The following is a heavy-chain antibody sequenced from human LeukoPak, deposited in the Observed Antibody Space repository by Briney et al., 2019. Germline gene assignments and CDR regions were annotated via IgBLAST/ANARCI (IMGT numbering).Heavy chain of an antibody. V-gene: IGHV1-69*13. CDR1: GGTFSSYA. CDR2: IIPIFGTA. Sequence: SVKVSCKASGGTFSSYAISWVRQAPGQGLEWMGGIIPIFGTANYAQKFQGRVTITADGSTSTAYMELSSLRSEDTAAYYCARDGPDDAFDIWGQGTMVTVSS. CDR3: ARDGPDDAFDI. J-gene: IGHJ3*02.